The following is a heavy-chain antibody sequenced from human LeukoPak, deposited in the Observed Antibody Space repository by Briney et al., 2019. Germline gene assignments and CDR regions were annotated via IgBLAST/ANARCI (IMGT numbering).Heavy chain of an antibody. Sequence: SETLSLTCAVYGGSFSGYYWSWIRQPPGKGLGWIGEINHSGSTNYNPSLKSRVTISVDTSKNQFSLKLSSVTAADTAVYYCARGDRSRGYIFDYWGQGTLVTVSS. CDR3: ARGDRSRGYIFDY. CDR2: INHSGST. V-gene: IGHV4-34*01. CDR1: GGSFSGYY. J-gene: IGHJ4*02. D-gene: IGHD3-22*01.